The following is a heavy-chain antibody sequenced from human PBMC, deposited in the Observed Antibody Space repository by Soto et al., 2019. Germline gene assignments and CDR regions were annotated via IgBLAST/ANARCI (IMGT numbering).Heavy chain of an antibody. CDR3: AKDTGRGPDVANGYYYCMDV. CDR1: GFTFSSYG. V-gene: IGHV3-30*18. CDR2: ISYDGSNK. D-gene: IGHD3-10*01. J-gene: IGHJ6*02. Sequence: QVQLVESGGGVVQPGRSLRLSCAASGFTFSSYGMHWVRQAPGKGLEWVAVISYDGSNKYYVDSVKGRLTISRDNSKKSLYLQMNSLRAEDTAVYYCAKDTGRGPDVANGYYYCMDVWGQGTTVIVSS.